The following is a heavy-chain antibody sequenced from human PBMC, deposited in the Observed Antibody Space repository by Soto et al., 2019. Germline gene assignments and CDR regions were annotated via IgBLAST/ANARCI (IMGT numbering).Heavy chain of an antibody. V-gene: IGHV3-23*01. CDR1: GFTFSSYA. CDR3: AKDPMYYDFWSGPSGWFGP. J-gene: IGHJ5*02. D-gene: IGHD3-3*01. CDR2: ISGSGESK. Sequence: EVQLLESGGGLVQPGGSLRLSCAASGFTFSSYAMSWVRQAPGKGLEWVSAISGSGESKYYADSVKGRFTISRDSSKNTLYLQMDSLRAGDTAVYYCAKDPMYYDFWSGPSGWFGPWGQGTLVTVSS.